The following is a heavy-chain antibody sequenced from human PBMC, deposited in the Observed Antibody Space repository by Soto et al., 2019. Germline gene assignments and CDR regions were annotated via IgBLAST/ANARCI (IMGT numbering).Heavy chain of an antibody. J-gene: IGHJ6*02. D-gene: IGHD5-18*01. CDR3: ARDADTAMVTNGMDV. CDR1: GYTFTSYG. CDR2: ISAYNGNT. Sequence: ASVKVSCKASGYTFTSYGISWVRQAPGQGLEWMGWISAYNGNTNYAQKLQGRVTMTTDTSTSTAYMELRSLRSDDTAVYYCARDADTAMVTNGMDVWGQGTTVTVSS. V-gene: IGHV1-18*01.